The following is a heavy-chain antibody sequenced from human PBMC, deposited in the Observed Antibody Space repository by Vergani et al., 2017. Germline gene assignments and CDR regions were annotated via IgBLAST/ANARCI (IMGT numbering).Heavy chain of an antibody. CDR1: GDSVSSNSAA. J-gene: IGHJ3*02. CDR3: ASGQYENSITMVRGGLDI. V-gene: IGHV6-1*01. D-gene: IGHD3-10*01. CDR2: TYYRSQLYH. Sequence: QVQLQQSGPGLVKPSQTLSLTCALSGDSVSSNSAAWNWIRQSPSRGLEWLGRTYYRSQLYHDYAVSVKSRITINPDTSKNQSTLQLNSVTPEDTSVYYCASGQYENSITMVRGGLDIWGQGTMVTVSS.